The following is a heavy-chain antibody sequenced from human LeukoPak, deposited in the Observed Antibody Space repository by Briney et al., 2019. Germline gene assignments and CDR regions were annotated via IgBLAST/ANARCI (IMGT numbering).Heavy chain of an antibody. V-gene: IGHV3-74*01. CDR1: GFTFSSYW. D-gene: IGHD1-26*01. CDR2: INTGGSST. J-gene: IGHJ6*03. CDR3: AFTVYSGSYLGYYYYYMEV. Sequence: GGSLRLSCAASGFTFSSYWMHWVRQAPGKGLVWVSRINTGGSSTSYADSVKGRFTISRDNSKNTLYLQMNSLRAEDTAVYYCAFTVYSGSYLGYYYYYMEVWAKGTTVSVSS.